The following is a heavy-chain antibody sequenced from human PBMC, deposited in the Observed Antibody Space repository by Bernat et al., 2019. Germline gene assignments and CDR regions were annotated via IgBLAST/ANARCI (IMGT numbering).Heavy chain of an antibody. Sequence: QVQLVESGGGGVQPGRSLRLSCAASGFTFSSYAMHWVGQAPGKGLEWVAVISYDGSNKYNADSVKGRFTISRDNSKNTLYLQMNSLRAEDTAVYYCARDHDFWSGYYTRFDPWGQGTLVTVSS. D-gene: IGHD3-3*01. CDR3: ARDHDFWSGYYTRFDP. V-gene: IGHV3-30-3*01. CDR2: ISYDGSNK. J-gene: IGHJ5*02. CDR1: GFTFSSYA.